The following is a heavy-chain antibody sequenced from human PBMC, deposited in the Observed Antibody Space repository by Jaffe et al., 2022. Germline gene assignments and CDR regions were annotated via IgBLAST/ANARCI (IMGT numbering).Heavy chain of an antibody. J-gene: IGHJ3*02. Sequence: EVQLVESGGGLVQPGRSLRLSCTASGFTFGDYAMSWFRQAPGKGLEWVGFIRSKAYGGTTEYAASVKGRFTISRDDSKSIAYLQMNSLKTEDTAVYYCTRPSPVVAATGMAFDIWGQGTMVTVSS. V-gene: IGHV3-49*03. D-gene: IGHD2-15*01. CDR1: GFTFGDYA. CDR2: IRSKAYGGTT. CDR3: TRPSPVVAATGMAFDI.